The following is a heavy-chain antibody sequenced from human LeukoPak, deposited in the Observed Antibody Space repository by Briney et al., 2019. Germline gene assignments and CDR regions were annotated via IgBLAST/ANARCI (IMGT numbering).Heavy chain of an antibody. J-gene: IGHJ4*02. CDR1: GGSIFGAY. D-gene: IGHD5-24*01. CDR2: VYDTGTT. V-gene: IGHV4-59*08. CDR3: ARSGGGKRDGYNYDY. Sequence: SETLSLTCTVSGGSIFGAYWSWIRQSPGKGLEWIGYVYDTGTTNYNPSLRNRVTISIDTSRNQFSLRLSSVTAADTAVYYCARSGGGKRDGYNYDYWGQGTLVTVSS.